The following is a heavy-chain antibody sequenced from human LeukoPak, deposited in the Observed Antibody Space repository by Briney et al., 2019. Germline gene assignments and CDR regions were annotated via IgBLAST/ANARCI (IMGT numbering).Heavy chain of an antibody. Sequence: NPGGSLRLSCAASGFIFSSFTMNWVRQAPGKGLEWVSSISSSSSYIYSGDSVQGRFTISRDNAKNSLYLQMNSLRAEDTAAYYCARGSRIVGAPPDYWGQGILVTVSS. J-gene: IGHJ4*02. CDR3: ARGSRIVGAPPDY. V-gene: IGHV3-21*01. CDR2: ISSSSSYI. CDR1: GFIFSSFT. D-gene: IGHD1-26*01.